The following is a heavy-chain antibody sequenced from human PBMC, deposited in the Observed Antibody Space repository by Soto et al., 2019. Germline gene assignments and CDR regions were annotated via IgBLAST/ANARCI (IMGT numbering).Heavy chain of an antibody. J-gene: IGHJ4*02. Sequence: ASVKVSCKASGYTFTSYAMHWVRQAPGQRLEWMGWINAGNGNTKYSQKFQGRVTITRDTSASTAYMELSSLRSEDTAVYYCARARLRYSDWPQYYFDYWGQGTLVTVSS. CDR2: INAGNGNT. CDR3: ARARLRYSDWPQYYFDY. V-gene: IGHV1-3*01. CDR1: GYTFTSYA. D-gene: IGHD3-9*01.